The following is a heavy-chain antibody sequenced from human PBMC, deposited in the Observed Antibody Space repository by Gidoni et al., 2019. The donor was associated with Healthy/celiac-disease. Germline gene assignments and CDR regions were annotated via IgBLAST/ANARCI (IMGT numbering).Heavy chain of an antibody. V-gene: IGHV1-18*01. J-gene: IGHJ3*02. CDR3: ARDNRENDALIAVAGTGAFDI. CDR2: ISAYNGNT. CDR1: GYTFTSYG. Sequence: QVQLVQSGAEVKKPGASVKVSCQASGYTFTSYGISWVRQAPGQGLEWMGWISAYNGNTNYAQKLQGRVTMTTDTSTSTAYMELRSLRSDDTAVYYCARDNRENDALIAVAGTGAFDIWGQGTMVTVSS. D-gene: IGHD6-19*01.